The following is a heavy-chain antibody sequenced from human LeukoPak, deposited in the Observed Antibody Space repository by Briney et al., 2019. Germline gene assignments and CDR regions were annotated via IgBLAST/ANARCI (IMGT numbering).Heavy chain of an antibody. Sequence: GGSLRLSRAASGFTVSSNYMSWVRQAPGKGLEWVSVIYSGGSTYYADSVKGRFTISRDNSKNTLYLQMNSLRAEDTAVYYCARGSTVTSPSYYFDYWGQGTLVTVSS. CDR2: IYSGGST. V-gene: IGHV3-66*01. J-gene: IGHJ4*02. CDR1: GFTVSSNY. D-gene: IGHD4-17*01. CDR3: ARGSTVTSPSYYFDY.